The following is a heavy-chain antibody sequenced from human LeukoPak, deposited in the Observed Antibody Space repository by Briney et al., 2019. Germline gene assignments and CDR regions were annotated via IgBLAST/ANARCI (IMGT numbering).Heavy chain of an antibody. D-gene: IGHD4-17*01. CDR2: IYSGGST. V-gene: IGHV3-66*01. J-gene: IGHJ3*02. Sequence: GGSLRLSCAASGFTVSSNYMSWVRQAPGKGLEWVSVIYSGGSTYYADSVKGRFTISRDNSKNTLYLQMNSLRAEDTAVYYCARDQRSNDAFDIWGQGTMVTVSS. CDR1: GFTVSSNY. CDR3: ARDQRSNDAFDI.